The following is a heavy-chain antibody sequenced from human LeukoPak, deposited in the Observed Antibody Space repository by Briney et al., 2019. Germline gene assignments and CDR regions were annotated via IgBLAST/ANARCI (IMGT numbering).Heavy chain of an antibody. J-gene: IGHJ4*02. V-gene: IGHV3-48*03. Sequence: GGSLRLSCAASGFIFTNYEMNWVRQAPGKGLEWLSYILSTSATFYADSVKSRFTISRDNAENSVYLHMNSLRAEDTGVYYCVRDGQFDYWGQGTLVTVSS. CDR1: GFIFTNYE. CDR3: VRDGQFDY. CDR2: ILSTSAT.